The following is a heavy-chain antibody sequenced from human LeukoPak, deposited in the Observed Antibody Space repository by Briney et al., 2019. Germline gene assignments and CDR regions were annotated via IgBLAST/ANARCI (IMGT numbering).Heavy chain of an antibody. D-gene: IGHD6-13*01. J-gene: IGHJ4*02. CDR1: GFTFSNYA. Sequence: GGSLRLSCAASGFTFSNYAMNWVRQAPGMGLEWVSTISGSGVSTYYADSVKGRFTISRDNSKNTLYLQVNSLRAEDTAVYYCARGYSSSWYYFDYWGQGTLVTVSS. V-gene: IGHV3-23*01. CDR3: ARGYSSSWYYFDY. CDR2: ISGSGVST.